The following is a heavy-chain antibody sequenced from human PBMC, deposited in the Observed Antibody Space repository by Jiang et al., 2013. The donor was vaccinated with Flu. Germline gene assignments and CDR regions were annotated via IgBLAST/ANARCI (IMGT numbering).Heavy chain of an antibody. CDR2: IDWDDDK. Sequence: KPTQTLTLTCTFSGFSLSTSGMCVSWIRQPPGKALEWLARIDWDDDKYYSTSLKTRLTISKDTSKNQVVLTMTNMDPVDTATYYCARIHAYNSAGYYYYGLDVWGKGPRSPSPQ. D-gene: IGHD6-25*01. CDR1: GFSLSTSGMC. V-gene: IGHV2-70*11. CDR3: ARIHAYNSAGYYYYGLDV. J-gene: IGHJ6*04.